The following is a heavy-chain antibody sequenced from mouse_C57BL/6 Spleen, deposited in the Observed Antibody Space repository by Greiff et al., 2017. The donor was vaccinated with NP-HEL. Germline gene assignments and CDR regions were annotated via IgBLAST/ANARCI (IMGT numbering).Heavy chain of an antibody. CDR2: INPSNGGT. Sequence: VQLQQSGTELVKPGASVKLSCKASGYTFTSYWMHWVKQRPGQGLEWIGNINPSNGGTNYNEKFKSKATLTVDKSSSTAYMQLSSLTSEDSAVYYCARDYDYGSRVGGNFDVWGTGTTVTVSS. CDR1: GYTFTSYW. D-gene: IGHD1-1*01. V-gene: IGHV1-53*01. CDR3: ARDYDYGSRVGGNFDV. J-gene: IGHJ1*03.